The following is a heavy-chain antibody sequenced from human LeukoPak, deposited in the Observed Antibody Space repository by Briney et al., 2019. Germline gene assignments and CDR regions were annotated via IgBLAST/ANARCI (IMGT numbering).Heavy chain of an antibody. CDR3: AKDRSSTSLGYFDY. D-gene: IGHD2-2*01. CDR2: ISSSSSTI. J-gene: IGHJ4*02. CDR1: GFTFSSYS. Sequence: GSLXXXXAASGFTFSSYSMXWVRQAPGKGXEWXSYISSSSSTIYYADSVKGRFTISRDNAKNSLYLQMNSLRAEDTAVYYCAKDRSSTSLGYFDYWGQGTLVTVSS. V-gene: IGHV3-48*01.